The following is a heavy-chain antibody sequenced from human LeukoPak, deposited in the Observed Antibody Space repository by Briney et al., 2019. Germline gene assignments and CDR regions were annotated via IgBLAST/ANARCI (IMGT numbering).Heavy chain of an antibody. CDR1: GFTFSSYA. V-gene: IGHV3-30*04. CDR2: ISYDGSNK. D-gene: IGHD6-13*01. Sequence: GGSLRLSCAASGFTFSSYAMHWVRQAPGKGLEWVGVISYDGSNKYYADSVKGRFTISRDNSKNTLYLQMNSLRAEDTAVYYCARMVRASPGYSSTLLNWFDPWGQGTLVTVSS. CDR3: ARMVRASPGYSSTLLNWFDP. J-gene: IGHJ5*02.